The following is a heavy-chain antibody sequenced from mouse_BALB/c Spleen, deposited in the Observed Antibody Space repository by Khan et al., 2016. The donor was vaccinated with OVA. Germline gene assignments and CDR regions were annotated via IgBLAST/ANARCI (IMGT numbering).Heavy chain of an antibody. V-gene: IGHV3-8*02. D-gene: IGHD1-1*01. Sequence: EVQLQESGPSLVKPSQTLSLTCSVTGDSITSGFWNWIRKFPGNKFEYMGYVTYSGNTYYNPSLKSRISITRDTSKSQYYLQLNSVTTEDTATYFCARSYGSWARDYWGQGTSVTVSS. CDR3: ARSYGSWARDY. J-gene: IGHJ4*01. CDR1: GDSITSGF. CDR2: VTYSGNT.